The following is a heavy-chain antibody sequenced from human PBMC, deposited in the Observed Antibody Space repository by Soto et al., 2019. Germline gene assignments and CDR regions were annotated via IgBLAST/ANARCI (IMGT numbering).Heavy chain of an antibody. CDR2: ISSSSSYI. CDR3: ARGAYSGYGPDAFDI. D-gene: IGHD5-12*01. J-gene: IGHJ3*02. Sequence: GGSLRLSCAASGFTFSSSSMNWVRQAPGKGLEWVSSISSSSSYIYYADSVKGRFTISRDNAKNSLYLQMNSLRAEDTAVYYCARGAYSGYGPDAFDIWGQGTMVTVSS. V-gene: IGHV3-21*01. CDR1: GFTFSSSS.